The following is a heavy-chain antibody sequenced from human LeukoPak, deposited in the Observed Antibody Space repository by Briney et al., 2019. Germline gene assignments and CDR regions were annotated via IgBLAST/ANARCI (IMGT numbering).Heavy chain of an antibody. J-gene: IGHJ4*02. Sequence: SETLSLTCTVSGGSISSYYWSWIRQPAGKGLEWIGYTYYRVTSDYNPSLKSRVTMSVDMSTRQISLKLSSVTAADTAVYYCARAVGGDGSGSLWGPGTLVTVSS. CDR2: TYYRVTS. CDR1: GGSISSYY. D-gene: IGHD3-10*01. CDR3: ARAVGGDGSGSL. V-gene: IGHV4-59*01.